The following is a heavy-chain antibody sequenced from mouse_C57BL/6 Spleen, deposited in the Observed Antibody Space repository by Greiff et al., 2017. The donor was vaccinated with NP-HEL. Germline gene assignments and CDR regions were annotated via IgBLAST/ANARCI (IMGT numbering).Heavy chain of an antibody. Sequence: QVQLQQPGAELVRPGSSVKLSCKSSGYTFTSYWMHWVKQRPIQGLEWIGNIDPSDSETHYNQKFKDKATLTVDKSSSTAYMQLSSLTSEDSAVYYCARGDYYGSSYPDAMDYWGQGTSVTVAS. CDR2: IDPSDSET. D-gene: IGHD1-1*01. J-gene: IGHJ4*01. CDR1: GYTFTSYW. V-gene: IGHV1-52*01. CDR3: ARGDYYGSSYPDAMDY.